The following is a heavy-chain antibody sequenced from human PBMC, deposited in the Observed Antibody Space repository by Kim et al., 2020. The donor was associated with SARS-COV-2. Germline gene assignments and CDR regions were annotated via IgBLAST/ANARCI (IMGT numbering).Heavy chain of an antibody. V-gene: IGHV1-18*01. CDR3: ARYDGGWGSIHNIYYGMDV. J-gene: IGHJ6*02. Sequence: ASVKVSCKASGYTFTSYGISWVRQAPGQGLEWMGWISAYNGNTNYAQKLQGRVTMTTDTSTSTAYMELRSLRSDDTAVYYCARYDGGWGSIHNIYYGMDVWGQGTTVTVSS. CDR2: ISAYNGNT. D-gene: IGHD6-19*01. CDR1: GYTFTSYG.